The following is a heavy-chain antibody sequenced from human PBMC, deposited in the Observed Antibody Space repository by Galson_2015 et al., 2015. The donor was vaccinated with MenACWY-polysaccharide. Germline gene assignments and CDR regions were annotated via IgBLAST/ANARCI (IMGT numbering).Heavy chain of an antibody. V-gene: IGHV4-61*01. Sequence: SEPLSLTCIVSGGSVSSGTYYWSWLRQPPGKGLEWIGYVSYSGRGNSNPSLRSRVTVSLDTSKNQFFLRLASVTAADTAMYYCVRAPTYSGSFGWFDPWGQGTLVTVSS. D-gene: IGHD1-26*01. J-gene: IGHJ5*02. CDR3: VRAPTYSGSFGWFDP. CDR2: VSYSGRG. CDR1: GGSVSSGTYY.